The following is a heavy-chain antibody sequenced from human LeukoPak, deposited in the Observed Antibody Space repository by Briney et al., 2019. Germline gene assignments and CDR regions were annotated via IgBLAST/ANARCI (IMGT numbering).Heavy chain of an antibody. CDR2: TYYSGST. Sequence: SETLSLTCTVSGGSISSSSYYWGWIRQPPGKGLEWIGSTYYSGSTYYNPSLKSRVTISVDTSKNRFSLKLSSVTAADTAVYYCAAGPFGVVVTAIPPAFDIWGQGTMVTVSS. V-gene: IGHV4-39*07. J-gene: IGHJ3*02. D-gene: IGHD2-21*02. CDR3: AAGPFGVVVTAIPPAFDI. CDR1: GGSISSSSYY.